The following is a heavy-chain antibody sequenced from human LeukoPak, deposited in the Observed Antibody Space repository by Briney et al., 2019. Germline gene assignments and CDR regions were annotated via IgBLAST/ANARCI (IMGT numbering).Heavy chain of an antibody. CDR2: IWYDGSNK. J-gene: IGHJ4*02. CDR3: ARDYSSGWYGEGYFDY. Sequence: GGSLRLSCAASGFTFSSYGMHWVRQAPGKGLEWVAVIWYDGSNKYYADSVKGRFTISRDNSKNTLYLQMNSLRAEDTAVYYCARDYSSGWYGEGYFDYWGQGTLVTVSS. CDR1: GFTFSSYG. V-gene: IGHV3-33*01. D-gene: IGHD6-19*01.